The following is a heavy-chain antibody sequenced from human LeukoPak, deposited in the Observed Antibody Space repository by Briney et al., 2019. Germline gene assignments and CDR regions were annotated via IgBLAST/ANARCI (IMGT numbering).Heavy chain of an antibody. Sequence: PGGSLRLSCAASGFTFSSYSMNWVRQAPGKGLEWVSSISSSSGYIYYADSVKGRFTISRDNAKNSLYLQMNSLRAEDTAVYYCARDRSYGAFDIWGQGTMVTVSS. CDR1: GFTFSSYS. CDR2: ISSSSGYI. V-gene: IGHV3-21*01. J-gene: IGHJ3*02. CDR3: ARDRSYGAFDI. D-gene: IGHD5-18*01.